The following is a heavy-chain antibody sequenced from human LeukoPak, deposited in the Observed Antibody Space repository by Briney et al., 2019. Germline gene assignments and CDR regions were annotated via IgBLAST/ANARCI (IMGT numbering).Heavy chain of an antibody. CDR2: RNPNSGNT. CDR1: GYTFTSYD. CDR3: ASTWEPELPHDAFDI. Sequence: GASVKVSCKSSGYTFTSYDINGVRQATGQGLEWMGWRNPNSGNTGYAHKFQGRVTITRNTSIRTDYLELSSLRSEDTAVYYWASTWEPELPHDAFDIWGQGTMVTVSS. D-gene: IGHD1-26*01. V-gene: IGHV1-8*03. J-gene: IGHJ3*02.